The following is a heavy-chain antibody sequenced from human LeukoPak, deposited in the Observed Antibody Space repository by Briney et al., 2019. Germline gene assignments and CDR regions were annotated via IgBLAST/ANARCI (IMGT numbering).Heavy chain of an antibody. Sequence: GRSLRLSCAASGFTFSAYNMNWVRQAPGKGLEWVAFIRYDGSCKYYADSVKGRFTISRDNSKNTLYLQMNSLRADDTAVYYCAKVRYQLLIDYWGQGTLVTVSS. CDR3: AKVRYQLLIDY. V-gene: IGHV3-30*02. J-gene: IGHJ4*02. CDR1: GFTFSAYN. CDR2: IRYDGSCK. D-gene: IGHD2-2*01.